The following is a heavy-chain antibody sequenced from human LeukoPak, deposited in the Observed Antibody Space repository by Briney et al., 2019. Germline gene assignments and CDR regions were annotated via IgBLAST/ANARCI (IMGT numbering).Heavy chain of an antibody. CDR1: GGSINSSSYY. V-gene: IGHV4-39*07. CDR3: ARIPRRPVGATRTASFDY. J-gene: IGHJ4*02. CDR2: MYYRGST. D-gene: IGHD1-26*01. Sequence: SETLSLTCTVSGGSINSSSYYWGWVRQPPGKGLEWIGSMYYRGSTYYNPSLKSRVTISVDTSKNQFSLKLSSVTAADTAVYYCARIPRRPVGATRTASFDYWGQGTLVTVSS.